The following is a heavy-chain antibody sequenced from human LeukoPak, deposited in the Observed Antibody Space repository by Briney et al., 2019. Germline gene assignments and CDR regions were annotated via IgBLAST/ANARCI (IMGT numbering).Heavy chain of an antibody. V-gene: IGHV3-23*01. CDR2: ISANGINT. D-gene: IGHD3-16*02. J-gene: IGHJ5*02. CDR1: RFSLSSYA. Sequence: GGSLRLSCAASRFSLSSYAMSWVRQAPGKGLEWVSTISANGINTYYADSVKGRFTVSRDNSRNTLYLQMNSLRAEDTAVYYCSKNPYTDGSHWFDPWGQGTLVTVSS. CDR3: SKNPYTDGSHWFDP.